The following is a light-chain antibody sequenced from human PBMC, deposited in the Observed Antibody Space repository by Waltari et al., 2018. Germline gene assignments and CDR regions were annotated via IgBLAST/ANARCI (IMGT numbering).Light chain of an antibody. J-gene: IGLJ3*02. Sequence: QSALTQPPSVSGSPGQSVTISCTGTSSYVGSYNRVSWYQQPPGTAPKLMIYEVTNRPSGIPDRFSGSKSGNTASLTISGLQAEDEADYYCSSYTSGDTLLFGGGTKLTVL. V-gene: IGLV2-18*02. CDR1: SSYVGSYNR. CDR2: EVT. CDR3: SSYTSGDTLL.